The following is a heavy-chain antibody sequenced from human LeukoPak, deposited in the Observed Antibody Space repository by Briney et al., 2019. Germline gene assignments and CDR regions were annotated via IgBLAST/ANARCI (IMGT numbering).Heavy chain of an antibody. CDR1: GHTFSAYY. CDR3: ARDLSLAVPVQGY. V-gene: IGHV1-2*02. J-gene: IGHJ4*02. Sequence: GASVKVSCKASGHTFSAYYMHWVRQAPGQGLEWMGWINPDSGGTNYAQKFQGRVTMTGDTSISTAYMELSRLRSDDTAVYYCARDLSLAVPVQGYWGQGTLVTVSS. CDR2: INPDSGGT. D-gene: IGHD6-19*01.